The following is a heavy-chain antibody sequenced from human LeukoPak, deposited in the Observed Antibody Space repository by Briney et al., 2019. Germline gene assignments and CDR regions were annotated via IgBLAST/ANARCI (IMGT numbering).Heavy chain of an antibody. CDR2: IYYSGST. D-gene: IGHD3-10*01. V-gene: IGHV4-59*01. CDR3: ARAIWFGDGYYMDV. Sequence: SETLSLTCSVSGVSISSYYWTWIRQPPGKGLEWIGYIYYSGSTKYNPSLKSRVTISVDTSKNQFSLKLSSVTAADTAVYYCARAIWFGDGYYMDVWGKGTTVTVSS. J-gene: IGHJ6*03. CDR1: GVSISSYY.